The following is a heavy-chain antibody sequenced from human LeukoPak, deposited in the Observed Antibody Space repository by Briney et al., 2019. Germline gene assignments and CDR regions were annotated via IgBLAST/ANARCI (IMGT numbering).Heavy chain of an antibody. Sequence: PSETLSLTCTVSGGSISSGNYCWGWIRQPPGKGLEWIGSIYYSGSTYYNPSLKSRVTISLDTSKNQFSLKLSSVTVADTAVYYCARGAQLWLRGYWGQGTLVTVSS. J-gene: IGHJ4*02. CDR1: GGSISSGNYC. V-gene: IGHV4-39*07. CDR3: ARGAQLWLRGY. D-gene: IGHD5-18*01. CDR2: IYYSGST.